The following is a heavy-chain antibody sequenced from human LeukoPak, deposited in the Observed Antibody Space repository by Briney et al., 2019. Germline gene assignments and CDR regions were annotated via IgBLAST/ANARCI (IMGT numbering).Heavy chain of an antibody. CDR3: SRPQMATPCWRALDI. CDR2: INPNNGGT. CDR1: VYTFTDYY. D-gene: IGHD5-24*01. Sequence: ASVKVSCKGSVYTFTDYYLQWVWDAPGQGLEWMGWINPNNGGTNYAQKFQGRVTMTRDTSISTAHLEPSRMKSADTAVYYCSRPQMATPCWRALDIWGQGTMVTVSS. V-gene: IGHV1-2*02. J-gene: IGHJ3*02.